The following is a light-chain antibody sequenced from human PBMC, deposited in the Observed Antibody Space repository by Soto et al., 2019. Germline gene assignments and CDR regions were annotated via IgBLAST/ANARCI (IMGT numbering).Light chain of an antibody. CDR2: DAS. CDR3: HQCSNWPGT. J-gene: IGKJ3*01. V-gene: IGKV3-11*01. CDR1: QSVSSY. Sequence: EIVLTQSPATLSLSPGERATLSCRASQSVSSYLAWYQQKPGQAPRLLIYDASNRATGIPARFSGSGSGTDFTLTISSLEPEAFAVYYCHQCSNWPGTFGPGTKVDIK.